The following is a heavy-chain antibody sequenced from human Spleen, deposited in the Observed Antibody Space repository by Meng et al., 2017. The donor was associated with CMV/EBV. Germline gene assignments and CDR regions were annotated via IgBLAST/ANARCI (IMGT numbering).Heavy chain of an antibody. Sequence: SETLSLTCTVSGASISRSSQYWGWIRQPSGKGLEWIGNIYHSGNTYYNPSLKSRVTISVDTSKNQFSLNMRSVTAADTAMYYCARASYGYSAFDIWGQGTMVTVSS. V-gene: IGHV4-39*07. CDR3: ARASYGYSAFDI. CDR2: IYHSGNT. J-gene: IGHJ3*02. CDR1: GASISRSSQY. D-gene: IGHD5-18*01.